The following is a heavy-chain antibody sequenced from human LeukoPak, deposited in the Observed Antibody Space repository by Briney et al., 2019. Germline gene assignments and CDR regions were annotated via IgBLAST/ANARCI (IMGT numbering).Heavy chain of an antibody. CDR2: IKSKTDGGTT. CDR3: ARGFGTMVRGVTFDY. D-gene: IGHD3-10*01. Sequence: GGSLRLSCAASGFSFSRAWMNWVRQAPGKGLKWVGRIKSKTDGGTTDYAAPVKGRFTISRDDSKNTLYLQMNSLKTEDTGVYYCARGFGTMVRGVTFDYWGQGTLVTVSS. CDR1: GFSFSRAW. J-gene: IGHJ4*02. V-gene: IGHV3-15*01.